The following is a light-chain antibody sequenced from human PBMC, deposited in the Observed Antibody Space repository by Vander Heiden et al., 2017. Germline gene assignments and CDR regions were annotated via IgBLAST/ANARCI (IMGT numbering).Light chain of an antibody. CDR2: HNS. Sequence: SYELTQQPSASVSPGPTASITCSGETLGDKYACWYQQKPGQSLMMVIDHNSTRAAGIPVRFSGSNSSTTATLTISGTQAVDEYYYYCQECNSSTVVFGTGTKLTVL. J-gene: IGLJ1*01. CDR1: TLGDKY. V-gene: IGLV3-1*01. CDR3: QECNSSTVV.